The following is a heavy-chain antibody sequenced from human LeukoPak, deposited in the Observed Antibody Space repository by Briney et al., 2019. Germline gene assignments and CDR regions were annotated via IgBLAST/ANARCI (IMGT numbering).Heavy chain of an antibody. CDR2: IKQHGSET. D-gene: IGHD2-2*01. V-gene: IGHV3-7*04. Sequence: GGSLRLSCAVSGYTFSRFWMSWVRQAPGKGLEWVASIKQHGSETYYVDSVKGRFTISRDNAKNSLYLQMNSLRAEDTAVYYCARGEDIVVVPAAMLDYWGQGTLVTVSS. J-gene: IGHJ4*02. CDR1: GYTFSRFW. CDR3: ARGEDIVVVPAAMLDY.